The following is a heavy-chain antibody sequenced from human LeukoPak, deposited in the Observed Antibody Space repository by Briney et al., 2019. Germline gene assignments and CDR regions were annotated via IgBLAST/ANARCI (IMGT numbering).Heavy chain of an antibody. V-gene: IGHV3-23*01. CDR1: GFTFSSYV. D-gene: IGHD2-21*02. Sequence: GGSLKLSCAASGFTFSSYVMSWVRQAPGKGLEWVSAIRGSGSNTYYADSVRGRFTISRDNSKNTLHLQMNSLTDEDTAVYYCAKMGFQICTDCRIFDYWGQGTLVTVSS. J-gene: IGHJ4*02. CDR2: IRGSGSNT. CDR3: AKMGFQICTDCRIFDY.